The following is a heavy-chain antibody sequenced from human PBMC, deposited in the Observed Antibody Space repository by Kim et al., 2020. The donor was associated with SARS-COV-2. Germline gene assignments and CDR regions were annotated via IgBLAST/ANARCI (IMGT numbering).Heavy chain of an antibody. CDR1: GFTFSSYA. CDR2: ISYDGSNK. V-gene: IGHV3-30-3*01. CDR3: ARETDDYSNYYFDY. Sequence: GGCLRLSCAASGFTFSSYAMHWVRQAPGKGLEWVAVISYDGSNKYYADSVKGRFTISRDNSKNTLYLQMNSLRAEDTAVYYCARETDDYSNYYFDYWGQGTLVTVSS. D-gene: IGHD4-4*01. J-gene: IGHJ4*02.